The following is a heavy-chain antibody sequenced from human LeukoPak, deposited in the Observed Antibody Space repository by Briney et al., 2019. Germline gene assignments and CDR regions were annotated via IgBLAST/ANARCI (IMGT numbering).Heavy chain of an antibody. J-gene: IGHJ4*02. Sequence: GGSLRLSCAASGFTFSSYAMSWVRQAPGKGLEWVSAISGSGGSTYSADSVKGRFTISRDNFKNTLYLQMNSLRAEDTAVYYCAKDSILRLGELSPNYFDYWGQGTLVTVSS. V-gene: IGHV3-23*01. CDR3: AKDSILRLGELSPNYFDY. CDR2: ISGSGGST. D-gene: IGHD3-16*02. CDR1: GFTFSSYA.